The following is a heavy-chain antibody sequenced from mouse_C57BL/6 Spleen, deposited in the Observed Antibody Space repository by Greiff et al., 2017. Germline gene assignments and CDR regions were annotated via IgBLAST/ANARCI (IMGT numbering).Heavy chain of an antibody. CDR3: ARSGDGYPLAY. V-gene: IGHV1-82*01. CDR2: IYPGDGDT. CDR1: GYAFSSSW. Sequence: VQLVESGPELVKPGASVKISCKASGYAFSSSWMNWVKQRPGKGLEWIGRIYPGDGDTNYNGKFKGKATLTADKSSSTAYMQLSSLTSEDSAVYFCARSGDGYPLAYWGQGTLVTVSA. J-gene: IGHJ3*01. D-gene: IGHD2-3*01.